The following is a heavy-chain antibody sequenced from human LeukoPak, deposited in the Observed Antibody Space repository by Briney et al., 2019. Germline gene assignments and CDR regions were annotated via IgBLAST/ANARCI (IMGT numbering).Heavy chain of an antibody. Sequence: ASLKVSCKTSGYTFADFYLHWVRQAPGRGLEWMGWIYPKSGGTIYAQKFQGRVTMTRDTSISTTYMDLNRLRSDDTAVYYCARGGGSNFGVITDWGQGIQVTVSS. J-gene: IGHJ4*02. D-gene: IGHD3-3*01. V-gene: IGHV1-2*02. CDR2: IYPKSGGT. CDR3: ARGGGSNFGVITD. CDR1: GYTFADFY.